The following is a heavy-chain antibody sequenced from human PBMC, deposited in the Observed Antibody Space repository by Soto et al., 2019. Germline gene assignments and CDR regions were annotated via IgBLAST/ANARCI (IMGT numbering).Heavy chain of an antibody. D-gene: IGHD5-18*01. J-gene: IGHJ4*02. CDR3: AKDSPTTNTALSS. V-gene: IGHV3-30*18. Sequence: PGGSLRLSCAASGFTFSSYGMHWVRQAPGKGLEWVAVISYDGSNKYYADSVKGRFTISRDNSKNTLYLQMNSLRAEDTAVYYCAKDSPTTNTALSSWGQGTLVTVS. CDR2: ISYDGSNK. CDR1: GFTFSSYG.